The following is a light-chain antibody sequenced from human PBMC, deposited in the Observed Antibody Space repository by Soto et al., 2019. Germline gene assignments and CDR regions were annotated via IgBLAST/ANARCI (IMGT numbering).Light chain of an antibody. CDR3: QQYDDYWT. CDR1: QSISSY. V-gene: IGKV1-5*01. Sequence: DIQMTQSPSSLSASVGDRVTITCRASQSISSYLNWYQQKPGKAPKLLIYDASNLESGVPSRFSGTGSGTEFTLTISSLQPDDFATYYCQQYDDYWTFGQGTKVDIK. J-gene: IGKJ1*01. CDR2: DAS.